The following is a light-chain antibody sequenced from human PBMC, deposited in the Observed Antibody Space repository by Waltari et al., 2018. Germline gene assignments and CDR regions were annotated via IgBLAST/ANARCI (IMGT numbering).Light chain of an antibody. Sequence: QSALTQPASVSGSPGQSITISCTGTSSDVGSYNLVSWYPQHPGKAPKVMIYEVNKRPAGLSRRFSGAKSGNTASLTISGLQAEDEAEYYCCSYAGSDTHVIFGGGTKLTVL. CDR2: EVN. J-gene: IGLJ2*01. V-gene: IGLV2-23*02. CDR3: CSYAGSDTHVI. CDR1: SSDVGSYNL.